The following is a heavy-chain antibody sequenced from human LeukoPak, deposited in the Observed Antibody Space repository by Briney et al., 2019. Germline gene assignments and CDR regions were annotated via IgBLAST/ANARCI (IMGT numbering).Heavy chain of an antibody. V-gene: IGHV4-34*01. CDR1: GGSFGNYY. Sequence: SETLSLTXAVYGGSFGNYYWTWIRQTPEKGLEWIGEINHSGSTDYNPSLKSRVTISVDTAKKQVSLNLTSVTAADTAVYYCARTYVVVQPVLVAYDIWGQGSMVTVSS. CDR3: ARTYVVVQPVLVAYDI. J-gene: IGHJ3*02. CDR2: INHSGST. D-gene: IGHD2-15*01.